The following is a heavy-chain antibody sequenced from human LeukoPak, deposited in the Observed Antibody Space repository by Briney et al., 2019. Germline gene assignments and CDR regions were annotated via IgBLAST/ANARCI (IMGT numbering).Heavy chain of an antibody. CDR3: ARVSVQDYYDSSGYSYYYYMDV. Sequence: PGGSLRLSCAASGFTFSNYAMHWVRQAPGKGLEWVAVISFDRSDKYYADSVKGRFTISRDNAKNSLSLQMNSLRAEDTAVYYCARVSVQDYYDSSGYSYYYYMDVWGKGTTVTVSS. CDR1: GFTFSNYA. J-gene: IGHJ6*03. CDR2: ISFDRSDK. D-gene: IGHD3-22*01. V-gene: IGHV3-30*04.